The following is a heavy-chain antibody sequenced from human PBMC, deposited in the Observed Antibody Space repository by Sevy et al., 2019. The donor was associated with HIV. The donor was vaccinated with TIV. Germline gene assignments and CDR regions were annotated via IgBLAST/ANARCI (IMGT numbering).Heavy chain of an antibody. J-gene: IGHJ5*02. CDR1: GFTFSSYA. V-gene: IGHV3-30-3*01. CDR3: ARDQHDYAGNVRTGWFDP. D-gene: IGHD4-17*01. Sequence: GGSLRLSCVASGFTFSSYAMHWVRQAPGKGLEWVAVISYDGTNKYYADSVKGRFTISRDNSKKILYVQMNSLRGEDTAVYYCARDQHDYAGNVRTGWFDPWGQGTLVTVS. CDR2: ISYDGTNK.